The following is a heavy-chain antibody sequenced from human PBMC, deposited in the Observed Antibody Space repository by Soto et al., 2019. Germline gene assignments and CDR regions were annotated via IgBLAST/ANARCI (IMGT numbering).Heavy chain of an antibody. V-gene: IGHV4-34*01. CDR3: ARGGMTNWFDP. J-gene: IGHJ5*02. CDR1: GGSFSGYY. Sequence: SETLSLSCAVYGGSFSGYYWSWIRQPPGKGLEWIGEINHSGSTNYNPSLKSRVTISVDTSKNQFSLKLSSVTAADTAVYYCARGGMTNWFDPWGQGTLVT. D-gene: IGHD1-20*01. CDR2: INHSGST.